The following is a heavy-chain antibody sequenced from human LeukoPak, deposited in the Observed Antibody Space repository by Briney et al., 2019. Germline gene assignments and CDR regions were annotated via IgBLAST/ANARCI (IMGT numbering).Heavy chain of an antibody. CDR1: GFTFSSYS. D-gene: IGHD3-22*01. J-gene: IGHJ4*02. CDR3: AREGSGYQRY. V-gene: IGHV3-21*01. CDR2: ISSSSYI. Sequence: GGSLRLSCAACGFTFSSYSMNLVRQAPGKGLEWVSSISSSSYIYYADSVKGRFTISRDNAKNSLYLQMNSLRAEDTAVYYCAREGSGYQRYWGQGTLVTVSS.